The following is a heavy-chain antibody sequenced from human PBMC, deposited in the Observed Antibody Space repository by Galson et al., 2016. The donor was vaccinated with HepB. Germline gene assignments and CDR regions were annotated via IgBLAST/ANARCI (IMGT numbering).Heavy chain of an antibody. CDR2: IYWDADT. V-gene: IGHV2-5*02. D-gene: IGHD2-15*01. CDR1: GFSLSTSGVG. J-gene: IGHJ4*02. Sequence: PALVKPTQTLTLTCTFSGFSLSTSGVGVGWIRQPPGKALEWLALIYWDADTRYSPSPGNRLTITKDTSKNQVVLTMTNMDPVDTATYYCAHNRWYGGHLYSFDYWGQGTLVTVSS. CDR3: AHNRWYGGHLYSFDY.